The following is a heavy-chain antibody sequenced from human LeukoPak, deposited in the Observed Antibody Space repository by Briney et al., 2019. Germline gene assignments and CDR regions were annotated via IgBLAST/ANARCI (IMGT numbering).Heavy chain of an antibody. CDR3: ARESSGGYYFDVFDI. D-gene: IGHD3-22*01. J-gene: IGHJ3*02. Sequence: GVLRLSCAASGFTFSSYSMNWVRQAPGKGLEWVSSISSSSSYIYYADSVKGRFTISRDNAKNSLYLQMNSLRAEDTAFYYCARESSGGYYFDVFDIWGQGTMVTVSS. CDR2: ISSSSSYI. CDR1: GFTFSSYS. V-gene: IGHV3-21*01.